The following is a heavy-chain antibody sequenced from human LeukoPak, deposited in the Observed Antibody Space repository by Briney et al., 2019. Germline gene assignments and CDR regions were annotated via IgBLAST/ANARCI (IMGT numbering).Heavy chain of an antibody. CDR3: ARDLYGSGSYFSH. Sequence: SQTLSLTCTVSGGSISSGGYYWSWIRQHPGKGLEWIGYIYYSGSTYYNPCLKSRVTISVDTSKNQFSLKLSSVTAADTAVYYCARDLYGSGSYFSHWGQGTLVTVSS. V-gene: IGHV4-31*03. D-gene: IGHD3-10*01. CDR1: GGSISSGGYY. CDR2: IYYSGST. J-gene: IGHJ4*02.